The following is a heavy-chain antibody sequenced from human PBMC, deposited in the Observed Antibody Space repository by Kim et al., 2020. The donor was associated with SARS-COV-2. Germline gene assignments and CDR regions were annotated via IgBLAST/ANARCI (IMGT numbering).Heavy chain of an antibody. J-gene: IGHJ6*02. CDR1: GFSLSTSGMC. CDR3: ARIKLLWFGYYYYYGMDV. CDR2: IDWDDDK. V-gene: IGHV2-70*01. D-gene: IGHD3-10*01. Sequence: SGPTLVKPTQTLTLTCTFSGFSLSTSGMCVSWIRQPPGKALEWLALIDWDDDKYYSTSLKTRLTISKDTSKNQVVLTMTNMDPVDTATYYCARIKLLWFGYYYYYGMDVWGQGTTVTVSS.